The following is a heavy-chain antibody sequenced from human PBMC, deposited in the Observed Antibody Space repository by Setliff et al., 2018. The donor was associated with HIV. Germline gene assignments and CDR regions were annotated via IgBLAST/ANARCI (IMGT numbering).Heavy chain of an antibody. CDR2: ISYSENI. Sequence: ASETLSLTCTVSGGYISGSSHYWGWIRQPPGKGLEWIGSISYSENIYYNPSLKSRVTISADTSKKQFSLKLSSVTAADTAVYYCAREIYGGNSRPFDYWGQGTLVTVSS. J-gene: IGHJ4*02. CDR1: GGYISGSSHY. V-gene: IGHV4-39*07. CDR3: AREIYGGNSRPFDY. D-gene: IGHD4-17*01.